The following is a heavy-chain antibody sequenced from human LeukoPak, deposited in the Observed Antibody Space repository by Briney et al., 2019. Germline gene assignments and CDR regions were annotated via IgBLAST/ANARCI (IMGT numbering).Heavy chain of an antibody. J-gene: IGHJ4*02. CDR2: IIPIFGTA. CDR3: ARDLVVPAATGGY. V-gene: IGHV1-69*13. Sequence: GASVKVSCKASGGTFRIYAISWVRQAPGQGLEWMGGIIPIFGTANYAQKFQGRVTITADESTSTAYMELSSLRSEDTAVYYCARDLVVPAATGGYWGQGTLVTVSS. CDR1: GGTFRIYA. D-gene: IGHD2-2*01.